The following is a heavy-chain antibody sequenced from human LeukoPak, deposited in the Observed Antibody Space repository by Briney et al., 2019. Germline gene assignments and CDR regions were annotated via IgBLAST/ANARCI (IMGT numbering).Heavy chain of an antibody. CDR2: ISAYEGNT. V-gene: IGHV1-18*01. Sequence: ASVKVSCQASGYTFTSYGIVWVRQAPGQALEWMGWISAYEGNTDYAQNLQGRVTMTTDTSTSTAYMELRSLRSDDTAVYYCARDRLDIVTTIIFDYWGQGTLVTVSS. CDR3: ARDRLDIVTTIIFDY. J-gene: IGHJ4*02. D-gene: IGHD5-12*01. CDR1: GYTFTSYG.